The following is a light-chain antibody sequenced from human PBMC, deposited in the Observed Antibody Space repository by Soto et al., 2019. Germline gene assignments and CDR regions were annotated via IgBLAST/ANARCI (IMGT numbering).Light chain of an antibody. J-gene: IGLJ2*01. V-gene: IGLV2-14*01. CDR2: EVS. CDR3: SSYTSSNTVI. CDR1: SSDVGGYNY. Sequence: QSALTQPASVSGSPGQSITISCTGTSSDVGGYNYVSWYQQYPGKAPKLMIYEVSNRPSGVSNHFPASKSGNTASLTISGLQAEDEADYYCSSYTSSNTVIFGGGTKLTVL.